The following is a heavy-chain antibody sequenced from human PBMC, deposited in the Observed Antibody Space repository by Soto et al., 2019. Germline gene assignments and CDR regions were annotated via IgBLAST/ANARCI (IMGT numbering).Heavy chain of an antibody. J-gene: IGHJ4*02. Sequence: TSETLSLTCTVSNYSISSGYYWGWIRQSPGEGLEWIVSMYHSGTTYYNPSLKSRVTISIDTSKNQFSLKLTSVTSADTAVYFCARVAFGPIDYWGQGPLVTVSS. CDR1: NYSISSGYY. CDR2: MYHSGTT. D-gene: IGHD3-16*01. CDR3: ARVAFGPIDY. V-gene: IGHV4-38-2*02.